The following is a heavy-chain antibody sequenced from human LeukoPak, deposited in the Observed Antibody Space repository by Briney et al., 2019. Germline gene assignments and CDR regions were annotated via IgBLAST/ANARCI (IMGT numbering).Heavy chain of an antibody. J-gene: IGHJ4*02. CDR2: IKSKTDGGTT. CDR3: TTDPQWYCSGGSCYYFDY. CDR1: GFTFSNAW. D-gene: IGHD2-15*01. V-gene: IGHV3-15*01. Sequence: GGSLRLSCAASGFTFSNAWMSWVRQAPGKGLEWVGRIKSKTDGGTTDYAAPVKGRFTISRDDSKNTLYLQMNSLKTEDTAVYYCTTDPQWYCSGGSCYYFDYWGQGTLVTVSS.